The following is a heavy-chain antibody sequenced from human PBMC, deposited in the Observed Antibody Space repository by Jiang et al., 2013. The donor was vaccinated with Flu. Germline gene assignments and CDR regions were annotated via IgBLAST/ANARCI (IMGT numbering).Heavy chain of an antibody. V-gene: IGHV3-48*01. CDR1: GFTFSSYS. CDR2: ISSSSSTI. CDR3: ARERIRHYYGMDV. J-gene: IGHJ6*02. Sequence: VQLVESGGGLVQPGGSLRLSCAASGFTFSSYSMNWVRQAPGKGLEWVSYISSSSSTIYYADSVKGRFTISRDNAKNSLYLQMNSLRAEDTAVYYCARERIRHYYGMDVWGQGTTVTVSS.